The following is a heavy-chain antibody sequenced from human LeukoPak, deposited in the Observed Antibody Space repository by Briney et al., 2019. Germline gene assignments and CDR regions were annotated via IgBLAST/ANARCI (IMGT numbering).Heavy chain of an antibody. Sequence: SETLSLTCTVSGGSISSSSYDWGWIRQPPGKGLEGIGSIYYSGSTYYNPSLKSRFTISVDTAKNQFSLQLSSVTAADTAVYYCASLSPYSSYDFWSGYAHDAFDIWGQGTMVTVSS. D-gene: IGHD3-3*01. CDR2: IYYSGST. CDR3: ASLSPYSSYDFWSGYAHDAFDI. V-gene: IGHV4-39*01. CDR1: GGSISSSSYD. J-gene: IGHJ3*02.